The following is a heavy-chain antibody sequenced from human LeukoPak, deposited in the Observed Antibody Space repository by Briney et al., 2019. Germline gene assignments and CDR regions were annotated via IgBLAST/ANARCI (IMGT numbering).Heavy chain of an antibody. V-gene: IGHV3-7*01. CDR2: IKEDGSRE. Sequence: GGSLRLSCAASGFTFSTYWMTWVRQAPGKGLEWVANIKEDGSREYYVDSVKGRFTISRDNAKNSLYLQMDSLTAEDTAVYYCARTLCSGGSCPPPYFDYWGQGTLVTVSS. CDR3: ARTLCSGGSCPPPYFDY. CDR1: GFTFSTYW. D-gene: IGHD2-15*01. J-gene: IGHJ4*02.